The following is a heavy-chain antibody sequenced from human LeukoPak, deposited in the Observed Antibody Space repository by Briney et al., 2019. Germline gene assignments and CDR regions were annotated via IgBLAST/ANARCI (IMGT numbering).Heavy chain of an antibody. CDR3: ARGRILDFGVVNGGYYFDY. J-gene: IGHJ4*02. CDR1: GGSFSGYS. D-gene: IGHD3-3*01. Sequence: SETLSLTCAVYGGSFSGYSWNWIRQPPGKGLEWIGEIDHGGSANYNPSLKSRVTISVDTSKNQFSLRLSSLTAADTAVYYCARGRILDFGVVNGGYYFDYWGQGTLVTVSS. V-gene: IGHV4-34*01. CDR2: IDHGGSA.